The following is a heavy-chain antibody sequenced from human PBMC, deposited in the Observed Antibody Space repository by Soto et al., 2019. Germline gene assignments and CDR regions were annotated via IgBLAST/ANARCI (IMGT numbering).Heavy chain of an antibody. Sequence: ASVKVSCKASGYTFTSYGITWVRQAPGEGLEWMGWISAYNGNINYAQKLQGRVTMTTDTSTSTAYMELRSLRSDDTAVYYCARTSLSSSSYKYWGQGTLVTVSS. D-gene: IGHD6-6*01. V-gene: IGHV1-18*01. CDR3: ARTSLSSSSYKY. CDR2: ISAYNGNI. CDR1: GYTFTSYG. J-gene: IGHJ4*02.